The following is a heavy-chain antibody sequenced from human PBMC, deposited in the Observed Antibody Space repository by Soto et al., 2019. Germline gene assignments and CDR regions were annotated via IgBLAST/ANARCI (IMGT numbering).Heavy chain of an antibody. CDR2: VSVSGGTT. CDR1: GFMFNNHA. Sequence: GGSLRLSCAASGFMFNNHAMSWVRQAPGKGLEWVSTVSVSGGTTYYADSLKGRFTISRDNSKKTVYLQMNRLRADGTAIYYCAKGLYYYDSSGYRLFDYWGQGTLVTVS. D-gene: IGHD3-22*01. CDR3: AKGLYYYDSSGYRLFDY. V-gene: IGHV3-23*01. J-gene: IGHJ4*02.